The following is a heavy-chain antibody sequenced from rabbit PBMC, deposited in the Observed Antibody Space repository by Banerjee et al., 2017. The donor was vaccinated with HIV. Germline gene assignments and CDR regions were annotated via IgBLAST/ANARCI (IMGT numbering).Heavy chain of an antibody. CDR1: GIDFSGYYY. CDR2: IYTGSSGSA. J-gene: IGHJ4*01. Sequence: SLEESGGGLVQPEGSLTLTCTASGIDFSGYYYMCWVRQAPGKGLEWIACIYTGSSGSAWYASWATGRFTITKTSSTTVTLQMTSLTAADTATYFCARDGYGGSSYYATYAFNLWGQGTLVTVS. CDR3: ARDGYGGSSYYATYAFNL. V-gene: IGHV1S40*01. D-gene: IGHD8-1*01.